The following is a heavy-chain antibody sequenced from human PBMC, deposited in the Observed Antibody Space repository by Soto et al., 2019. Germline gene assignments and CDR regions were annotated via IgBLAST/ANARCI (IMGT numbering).Heavy chain of an antibody. J-gene: IGHJ5*02. CDR3: ARAGDRITYFNWFDP. CDR1: GGSISSGGYY. CDR2: IYYSGST. Sequence: QVQLQESGPGLVKPSQTLSLTCTVSGGSISSGGYYCSWIRQHPGKGLEWIGYIYYSGSTYYNPSLKSRVTISVDTSKNQFSLKLSSVTAADTAVYYCARAGDRITYFNWFDPWGQGTLVTVSS. D-gene: IGHD3-16*01. V-gene: IGHV4-31*03.